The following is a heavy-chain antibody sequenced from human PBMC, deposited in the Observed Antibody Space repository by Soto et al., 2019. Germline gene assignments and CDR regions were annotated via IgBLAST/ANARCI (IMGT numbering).Heavy chain of an antibody. J-gene: IGHJ4*02. CDR1: GFTFISYA. CDR3: AKVRPFYSSGWYSFDY. CDR2: ISGSGGST. Sequence: PGGSLRLSCAASGFTFISYAMIFFRHSPFKGLEWVSAISGSGGSTYYADSVKGRFTISRDNSKNTLYLQMNSLRAEDTAVYYCAKVRPFYSSGWYSFDYWGQGTLVTVSS. V-gene: IGHV3-23*01. D-gene: IGHD6-19*01.